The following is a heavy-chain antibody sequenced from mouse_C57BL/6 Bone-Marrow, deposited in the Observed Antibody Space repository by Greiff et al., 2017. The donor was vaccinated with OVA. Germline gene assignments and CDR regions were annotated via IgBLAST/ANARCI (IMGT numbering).Heavy chain of an antibody. CDR1: GYTFTSYW. V-gene: IGHV1-64*01. CDR2: IHPNSGST. D-gene: IGHD4-1*01. Sequence: VKLQQPGAELVKPGASVKLSCKASGYTFTSYWMHWVKQRPGQGLERIGMIHPNSGSTNYNEKFKSKATLTVDKSSSTAYMQLSSLTSEDSAVYYCARWLGRRDYWGQGTTLTVSS. CDR3: ARWLGRRDY. J-gene: IGHJ2*01.